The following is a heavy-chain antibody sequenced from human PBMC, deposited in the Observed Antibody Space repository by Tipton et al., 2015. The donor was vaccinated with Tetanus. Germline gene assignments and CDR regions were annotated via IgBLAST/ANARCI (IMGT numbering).Heavy chain of an antibody. CDR2: ISNRGNS. V-gene: IGHV4-31*03. CDR3: AAESARGNNWFDP. Sequence: TLSLTCTVSGGSINTGDFLWTWIRQHPRTGLEWIGYISNRGNSYSNPSLKGRVSLSVDKSASQFSLRLTSVTSADSAVYYCAAESARGNNWFDPWGQGFLVNVSS. CDR1: GGSINTGDFL. J-gene: IGHJ5*02.